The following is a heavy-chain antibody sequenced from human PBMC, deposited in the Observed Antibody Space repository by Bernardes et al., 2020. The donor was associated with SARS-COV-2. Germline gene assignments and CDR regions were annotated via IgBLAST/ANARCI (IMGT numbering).Heavy chain of an antibody. V-gene: IGHV3-74*01. CDR1: GFTFSSYG. CDR2: INSDGSST. Sequence: GSLRLSCAASGFTFSSYGMHWVRQAPGKGLVWVSRINSDGSSTSYADSVKGRFTISRDNAKNTLYLQMNSLRAEDTAVYYCARVWNIGSSWFTWKWGFDPWGQGTLVTVSS. D-gene: IGHD6-13*01. J-gene: IGHJ5*02. CDR3: ARVWNIGSSWFTWKWGFDP.